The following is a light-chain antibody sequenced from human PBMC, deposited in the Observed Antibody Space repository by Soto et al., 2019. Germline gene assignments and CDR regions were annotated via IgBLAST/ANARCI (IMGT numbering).Light chain of an antibody. Sequence: DIPMTQSPSSLSASVGDRVTITCRASQNINNCLNWYQQKPGKAPNLLIYAASSLQSGVPSRFSGGGSGTHFTLTISSLQPEDFATYYCQQGFNTPHTFGPGTKVDIK. CDR1: QNINNC. CDR2: AAS. J-gene: IGKJ3*01. V-gene: IGKV1-39*01. CDR3: QQGFNTPHT.